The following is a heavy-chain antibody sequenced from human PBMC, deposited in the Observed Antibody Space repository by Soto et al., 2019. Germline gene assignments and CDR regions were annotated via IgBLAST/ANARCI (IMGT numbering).Heavy chain of an antibody. V-gene: IGHV3-53*01. D-gene: IGHD1-20*01. CDR1: GFTVSSNY. CDR2: IYSGGST. CDR3: AKQTDYNWNDY. J-gene: IGHJ4*02. Sequence: LRLSCAASGFTVSSNYMSWVRQAPGKGLEWVSVIYSGGSTYYADSVKGRFTISRDNSKDTLYLQMNNLRAEDTAVYYRAKQTDYNWNDYWGQGTLVTVSS.